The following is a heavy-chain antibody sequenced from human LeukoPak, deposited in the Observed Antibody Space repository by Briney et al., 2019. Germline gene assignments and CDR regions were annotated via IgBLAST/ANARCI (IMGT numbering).Heavy chain of an antibody. CDR3: ARGGAARPDY. CDR1: GFTLSNYG. V-gene: IGHV3-48*01. J-gene: IGHJ4*02. CDR2: ISSTSSAK. D-gene: IGHD6-6*01. Sequence: GGSLRLSCVASGFTLSNYGMNWVRQAPGKGLDWVSYISSTSSAKNYADSVKGRFTIPRDNGKRSLYLQMDSLRVEDTGVYYCARGGAARPDYWGQGTLVTVSS.